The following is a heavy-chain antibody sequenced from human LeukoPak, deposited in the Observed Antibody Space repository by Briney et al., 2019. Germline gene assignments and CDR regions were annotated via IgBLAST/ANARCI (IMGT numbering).Heavy chain of an antibody. CDR2: ISGDGGST. J-gene: IGHJ4*02. CDR3: AKDGGPHYYDSSVIIDY. CDR1: GFTFDDYA. Sequence: GGSLRLSCAASGFTFDDYAMHWVRQAPGKGLEWVSLISGDGGSTYYADSVKGRFTISRDNSKNSLYLQMNSLRTEDTALYYCAKDGGPHYYDSSVIIDYWGQGTLVTVSS. D-gene: IGHD3-22*01. V-gene: IGHV3-43*02.